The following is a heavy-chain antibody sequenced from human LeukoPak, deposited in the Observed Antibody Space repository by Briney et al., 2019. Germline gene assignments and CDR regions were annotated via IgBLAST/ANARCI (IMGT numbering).Heavy chain of an antibody. CDR3: ARRYSGYYLLDY. Sequence: GGSLRLSCAASGFTFSDYYMSWIRQAPGKGLEWVSYISNSGSTIYHADSVKGRFTISRDNAKSSLYLQMNSLRAKDTAVYYCARRYSGYYLLDYWGQGTLVTVSS. D-gene: IGHD1-26*01. CDR1: GFTFSDYY. CDR2: ISNSGSTI. J-gene: IGHJ4*02. V-gene: IGHV3-11*01.